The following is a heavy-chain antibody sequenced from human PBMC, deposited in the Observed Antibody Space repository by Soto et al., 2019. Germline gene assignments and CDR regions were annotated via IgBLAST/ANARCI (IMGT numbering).Heavy chain of an antibody. CDR3: AREAYKRGATNPFFDY. Sequence: PSETLSLTCSVSGGSTSSSNWGTWVRLPPGKGLEWIGEIYPSGITNYSPSLKSRVTMSVDKSKNQFSLKLNSVTAADTAMYYCAREAYKRGATNPFFDYWGQGTLVTVS. D-gene: IGHD1-26*01. V-gene: IGHV4-4*02. CDR1: GGSTSSSNW. J-gene: IGHJ4*02. CDR2: IYPSGIT.